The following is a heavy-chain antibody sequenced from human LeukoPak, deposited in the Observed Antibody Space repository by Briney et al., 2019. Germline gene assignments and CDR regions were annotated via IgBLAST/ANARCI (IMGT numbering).Heavy chain of an antibody. D-gene: IGHD1-26*01. CDR1: GYTFTSYY. CDR2: INPSGGST. V-gene: IGHV1-46*01. J-gene: IGHJ3*02. Sequence: ASVKVSCQASGYTFTSYYMHWVRQAPGQGLEWMGIINPSGGSTRYAQKCQGRVTMTRDMSTSTVYMELSSLRSEDTAVYYCARDREVGATPDAFDIWGQGTMVTVSS. CDR3: ARDREVGATPDAFDI.